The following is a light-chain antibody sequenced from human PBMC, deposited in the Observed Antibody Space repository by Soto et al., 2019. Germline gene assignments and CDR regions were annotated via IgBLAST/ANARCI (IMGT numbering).Light chain of an antibody. CDR1: SSTIGSNT. CDR2: SNN. J-gene: IGLJ1*01. V-gene: IGLV1-44*01. CDR3: AAWDDSLNGLYV. Sequence: QSVLTQPPSASGTPGQRVTIFCSGSSSTIGSNTVNWYQQLPGTAPKLLIYSNNQRPSGVPDRFSGSKSGTSASLAISGLQSEDEADYYCAAWDDSLNGLYVFGTGTKVTVL.